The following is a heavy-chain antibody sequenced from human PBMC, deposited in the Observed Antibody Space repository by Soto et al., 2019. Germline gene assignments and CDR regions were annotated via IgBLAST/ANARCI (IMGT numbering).Heavy chain of an antibody. CDR3: AREASAVISLDY. CDR2: FNPNSGDT. Sequence: ASVKVSCKASGGTFSSYAISWVRQAPGQGLEWVGWFNPNSGDTIYAQKFQGRVTLTRDTSISTAYMELYSLRSDDTAVYYCAREASAVISLDYWGQGTLVTVSS. J-gene: IGHJ4*02. V-gene: IGHV1-2*02. CDR1: GGTFSSYA. D-gene: IGHD6-19*01.